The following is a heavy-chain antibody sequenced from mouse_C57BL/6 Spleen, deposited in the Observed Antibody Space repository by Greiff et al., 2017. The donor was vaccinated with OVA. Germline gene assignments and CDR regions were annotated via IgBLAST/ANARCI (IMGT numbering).Heavy chain of an antibody. Sequence: VQLQQPGAELVKPGASVKMSCKASGYTFTSYWITWVKQRPGQGLEWIGDIYPGSGSTNYNEKFTSKATLTVDTSSRPAYMQLSSLTSEDSAVYYCARPPSAYWRHCTTLTVSS. CDR2: IYPGSGST. CDR1: GYTFTSYW. V-gene: IGHV1-55*01. CDR3: ARPPSAY. J-gene: IGHJ2*01.